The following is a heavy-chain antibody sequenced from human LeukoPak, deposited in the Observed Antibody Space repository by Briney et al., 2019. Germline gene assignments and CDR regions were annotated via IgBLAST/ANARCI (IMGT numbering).Heavy chain of an antibody. D-gene: IGHD5-24*01. J-gene: IGHJ4*02. V-gene: IGHV1-46*01. CDR3: ARDHDAYNIDY. Sequence: ASVKVSCKASGYTSTSYYMHWVRQAPGQGLEWMGIINPSGGSTSYAQKFQGRVTITADRSTTTAYLELTSLVSEDTAVYYCARDHDAYNIDYWGQGTLVTVSS. CDR2: INPSGGST. CDR1: GYTSTSYY.